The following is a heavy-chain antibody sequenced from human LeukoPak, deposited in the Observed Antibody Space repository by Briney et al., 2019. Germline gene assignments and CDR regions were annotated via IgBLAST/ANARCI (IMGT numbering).Heavy chain of an antibody. D-gene: IGHD3-10*01. J-gene: IGHJ4*02. CDR1: GGSISSYY. CDR2: IYYSGST. V-gene: IGHV4-59*01. CDR3: ARSRRSFGSDQRNYFDY. Sequence: SETLSLTCTVSGGSISSYYWSWIRQPPGKGLEWIGYIYYSGSTNYNPSLKSRVTISVDTSKNQFSLKLSSVTAADTAVYYCARSRRSFGSDQRNYFDYWGQGTLVTVSS.